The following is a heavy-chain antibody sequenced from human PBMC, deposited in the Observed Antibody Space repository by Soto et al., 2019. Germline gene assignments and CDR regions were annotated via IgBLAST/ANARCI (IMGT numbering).Heavy chain of an antibody. CDR1: GYTFTGYY. CDR3: ATHGYSGYDYFDY. D-gene: IGHD5-12*01. CDR2: INPNSGGT. J-gene: IGHJ4*02. V-gene: IGHV1-2*02. Sequence: ASVKDSCKASGYTFTGYYMHWVRQAPGQGLEWMGWINPNSGGTNYAQKFQGRVTMTRDTSISTAYMELSRLRSDDTAVYYCATHGYSGYDYFDYWGQGTLVTVSS.